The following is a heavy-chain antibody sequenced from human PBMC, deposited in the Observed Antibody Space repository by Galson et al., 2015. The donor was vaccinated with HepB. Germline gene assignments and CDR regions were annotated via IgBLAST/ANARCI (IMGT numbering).Heavy chain of an antibody. CDR3: ARGLGYSSGWLLSARRRLSEQIDY. Sequence: SVKVSCKASGYTFTSYDINWVRQATGQGLEWMGWMNPNSGNTGYAQKFQGRVTMTRNTSISTAYMEPSSLRSEDTAVYYCARGLGYSSGWLLSARRRLSEQIDYWGQGTLVTVSS. D-gene: IGHD6-19*01. J-gene: IGHJ4*02. V-gene: IGHV1-8*01. CDR2: MNPNSGNT. CDR1: GYTFTSYD.